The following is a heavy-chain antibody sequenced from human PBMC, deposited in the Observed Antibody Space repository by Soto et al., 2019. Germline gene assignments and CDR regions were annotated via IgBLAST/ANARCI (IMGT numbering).Heavy chain of an antibody. Sequence: EVQLLESGGGLIQPGGSLRLSCAASGFPFSTYEMTWARQSPGKGLEWVAFITSSGGPTYYADSVRGRFTISRDNSKNTLYLQMDRLRVEDTARYFCVEGGWLADWGQGPLFTVSS. V-gene: IGHV3-23*01. CDR3: VEGGWLAD. J-gene: IGHJ4*02. D-gene: IGHD6-19*01. CDR2: ITSSGGPT. CDR1: GFPFSTYE.